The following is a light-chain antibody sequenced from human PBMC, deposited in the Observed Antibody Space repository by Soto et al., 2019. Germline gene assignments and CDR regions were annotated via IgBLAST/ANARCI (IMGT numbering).Light chain of an antibody. CDR3: QQRSNWPPIT. CDR1: QSVSSY. Sequence: EIVLTQSPATLSLSPGERATLSCRASQSVSSYLACYQQKPGQAPRLLIYDASNRATGIPARFSGSGSGTAFTLTISSLEPADFAVYYCQQRSNWPPITFGQGTRLEIK. J-gene: IGKJ5*01. CDR2: DAS. V-gene: IGKV3-11*01.